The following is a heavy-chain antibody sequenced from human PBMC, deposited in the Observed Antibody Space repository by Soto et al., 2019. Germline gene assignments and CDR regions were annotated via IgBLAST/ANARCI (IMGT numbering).Heavy chain of an antibody. Sequence: GGSLRLSCAASGSTFSSYAMSWVRQAPGKGLEWVSAISGSGGSTYYADSVKGRFTISSDNSKNTLYLQMNSLRAEDTAVYYFVEGRWLHPCWYFGLWGRGTLV. J-gene: IGHJ2*01. CDR2: ISGSGGST. D-gene: IGHD5-12*01. V-gene: IGHV3-23*01. CDR1: GSTFSSYA. CDR3: VEGRWLHPCWYFGL.